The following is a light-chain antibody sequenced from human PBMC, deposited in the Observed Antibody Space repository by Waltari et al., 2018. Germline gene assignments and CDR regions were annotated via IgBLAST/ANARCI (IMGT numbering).Light chain of an antibody. CDR2: YNS. CDR1: SANIGSNP. J-gene: IGLJ1*01. Sequence: HFVLTQPPSASGTSVQRVTISCSGTSANIGSNPVNLYQQRPGTAPKLLINYNSLRHAGVPHRFSGSKSGTSASLAISGLLSDDEAEYYCAAWDDSLIGYVFGTGTNVSVL. CDR3: AAWDDSLIGYV. V-gene: IGLV1-44*01.